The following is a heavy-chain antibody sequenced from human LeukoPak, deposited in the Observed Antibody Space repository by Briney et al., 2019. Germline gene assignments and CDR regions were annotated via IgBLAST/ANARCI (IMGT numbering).Heavy chain of an antibody. D-gene: IGHD5-12*01. V-gene: IGHV1-69*04. CDR3: ARGVRGYSGYGSIPNGDWFDP. Sequence: SVKVSCKASGGTFSSYAISWVRQAPGQGLEWMGRIIPILGIANYAQKFQGRVTITADKSTSTAYMELSSLRSEDTAVYYCARGVRGYSGYGSIPNGDWFDPWGQGTLVTVSS. J-gene: IGHJ5*02. CDR1: GGTFSSYA. CDR2: IIPILGIA.